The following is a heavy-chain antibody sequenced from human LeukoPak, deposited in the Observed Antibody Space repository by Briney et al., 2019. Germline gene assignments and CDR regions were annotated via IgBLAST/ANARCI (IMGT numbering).Heavy chain of an antibody. D-gene: IGHD2-15*01. Sequence: GESLKISCKGSGYSFTNYWIGWVRQMPGKGLEWIGIIYPGDSDTRYSPSFQGQVTISADKSISTAYLQWNSLKASDTAMYYCARQRYCSGGSWYPIYYFDYWGQGTLVTVSS. CDR1: GYSFTNYW. CDR2: IYPGDSDT. V-gene: IGHV5-51*01. CDR3: ARQRYCSGGSWYPIYYFDY. J-gene: IGHJ4*02.